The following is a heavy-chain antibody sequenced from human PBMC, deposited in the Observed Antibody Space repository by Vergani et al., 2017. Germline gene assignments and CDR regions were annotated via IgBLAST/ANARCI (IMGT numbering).Heavy chain of an antibody. J-gene: IGHJ4*02. Sequence: EVMLVQSGAEVKKPGESLKISCKYSESSFISNEIAWVRQMSGKGLQWMGNINPIDSKIAYSPSFQGQAIMSLDKSITTAYLQWRSLKASDTAIYYCTRHVPCGDGACLHFDHWGQGTRVTVSS. CDR1: ESSFISNE. V-gene: IGHV5-51*01. CDR2: INPIDSKI. D-gene: IGHD2-21*01. CDR3: TRHVPCGDGACLHFDH.